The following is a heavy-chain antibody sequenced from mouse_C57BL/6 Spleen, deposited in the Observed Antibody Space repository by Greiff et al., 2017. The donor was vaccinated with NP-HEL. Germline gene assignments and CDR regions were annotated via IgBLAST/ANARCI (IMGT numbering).Heavy chain of an antibody. Sequence: VQLKESGPELVKPGASVKISCKASGYSFTDYNMNWVKQSNGKSLEWIGVINPNYGTTSYNQKFKGKATLTVDQSSSTAYMQLNSLTSEDSAVYYCARGITTVVAKDYFDYWGQGTTLTVSS. CDR1: GYSFTDYN. D-gene: IGHD1-1*01. CDR3: ARGITTVVAKDYFDY. V-gene: IGHV1-39*01. J-gene: IGHJ2*01. CDR2: INPNYGTT.